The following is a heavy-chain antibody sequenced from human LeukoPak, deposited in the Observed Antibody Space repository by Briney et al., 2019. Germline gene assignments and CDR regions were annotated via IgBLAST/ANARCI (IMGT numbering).Heavy chain of an antibody. J-gene: IGHJ4*02. CDR2: IIPIFGTA. D-gene: IGHD2-15*01. CDR1: GYTFTSYG. V-gene: IGHV1-69*13. Sequence: SVKVSCKASGYTFTSYGISWVRQAPGQGLEWMGGIIPIFGTANYAQKFQGRVTITADESTSTAYMELSSLRSEDTAVYYCARDQGGPIYFDYWGQGTLVTVSS. CDR3: ARDQGGPIYFDY.